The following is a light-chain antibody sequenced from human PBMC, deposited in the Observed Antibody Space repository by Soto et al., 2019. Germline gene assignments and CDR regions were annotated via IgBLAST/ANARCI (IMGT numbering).Light chain of an antibody. V-gene: IGLV2-14*01. CDR2: EVS. J-gene: IGLJ3*02. CDR3: SSYASSSTWV. Sequence: QSALTQPASVSGSPGQSITLSCTGTSSDVGDYNYVSWYQQHPGKAPRLIIYEVSYRPSGVSNRFSGSKSGNTASLTIFGLQAEDEADYYCSSYASSSTWVFGGGTKVTVL. CDR1: SSDVGDYNY.